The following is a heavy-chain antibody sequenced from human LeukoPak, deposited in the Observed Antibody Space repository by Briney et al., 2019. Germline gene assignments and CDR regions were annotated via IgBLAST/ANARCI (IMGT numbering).Heavy chain of an antibody. CDR3: SRGGQGLSDN. D-gene: IGHD3-10*01. J-gene: IGHJ4*02. V-gene: IGHV4-59*11. Sequence: SETLSLTCTASGVSISSHYWNWIRQTPGKGLEWIGYTHYRGTTNYNPSLKSRVTISADTSKHHFSLTFNSVTDADTAVYYCSRGGQGLSDNWGQGILVTVSS. CDR2: THYRGTT. CDR1: GVSISSHY.